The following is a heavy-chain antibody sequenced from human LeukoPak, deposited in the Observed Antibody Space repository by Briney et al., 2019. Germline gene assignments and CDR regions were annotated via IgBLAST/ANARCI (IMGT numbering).Heavy chain of an antibody. Sequence: AETLSLPCTVCGGSMSRHYWSWMRQTPEKGVEWIGDIYTSGSTNNNPALKSRVTISIDTSNSQFSLMVTSVTAADTAVYYCARYVPIETDHITGSSFFYYNMDVWGIGTTVTVSS. J-gene: IGHJ6*03. D-gene: IGHD1-1*01. CDR3: ARYVPIETDHITGSSFFYYNMDV. CDR2: IYTSGST. CDR1: GGSMSRHY. V-gene: IGHV4-4*09.